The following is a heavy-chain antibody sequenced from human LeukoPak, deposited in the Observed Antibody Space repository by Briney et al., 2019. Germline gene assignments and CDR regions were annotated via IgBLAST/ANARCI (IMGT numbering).Heavy chain of an antibody. Sequence: ASVKVSCKASGYTFTSYGISWVRQAPGQGLEWMGWISAYNGNTNNAQKLQGRVTMTTDTSTSTAYMELRSLRSDDTAVYYCARVVDYCSSTSCLSFDIWGQGTMVTVSS. V-gene: IGHV1-18*01. J-gene: IGHJ3*02. CDR2: ISAYNGNT. D-gene: IGHD2-2*01. CDR1: GYTFTSYG. CDR3: ARVVDYCSSTSCLSFDI.